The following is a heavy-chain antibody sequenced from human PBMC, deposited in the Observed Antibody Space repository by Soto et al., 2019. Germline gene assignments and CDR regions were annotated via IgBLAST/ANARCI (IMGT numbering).Heavy chain of an antibody. CDR3: ARAGVGTKGLDY. J-gene: IGHJ4*02. CDR1: GFTFSSYG. Sequence: GGSLRLSCAASGFTFSSYGMHWVRQAPGKGLEWVAVIWYDGSNKYYADSVKGRFTISRDNSKNTLYLQMNSLRAEDTAVYYCARAGVGTKGLDYWGQGTLVTVSS. D-gene: IGHD2-2*01. V-gene: IGHV3-33*01. CDR2: IWYDGSNK.